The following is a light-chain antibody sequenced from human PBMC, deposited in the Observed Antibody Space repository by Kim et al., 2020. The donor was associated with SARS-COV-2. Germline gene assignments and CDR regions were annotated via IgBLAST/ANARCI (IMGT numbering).Light chain of an antibody. CDR3: QQYKVYPRT. CDR2: GAS. V-gene: IGKV1-9*01. CDR1: QSISDY. J-gene: IGKJ1*01. Sequence: ASVGDRVTITCRASQSISDYLAWYQHNPGKAPNLLIYGASTLQSGVPLRFSGSGSGTEFTLTISSLQPEDFATYYCQQYKVYPRTFGQGTKVDIK.